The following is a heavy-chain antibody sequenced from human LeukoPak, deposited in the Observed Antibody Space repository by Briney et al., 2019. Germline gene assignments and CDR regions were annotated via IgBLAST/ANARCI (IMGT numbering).Heavy chain of an antibody. CDR3: ARAGDYYDSSGLDY. J-gene: IGHJ4*02. CDR2: IYSGGST. CDR1: GFTVSSNY. Sequence: GGSLRLSCAASGFTVSSNYMSRVRQAPGKGLEWVSVIYSGGSTYYADSVKGRFTISRDNSKNTLYPQMNSLRAEDTAVYYCARAGDYYDSSGLDYWGQGTLVTVSS. D-gene: IGHD3-22*01. V-gene: IGHV3-53*01.